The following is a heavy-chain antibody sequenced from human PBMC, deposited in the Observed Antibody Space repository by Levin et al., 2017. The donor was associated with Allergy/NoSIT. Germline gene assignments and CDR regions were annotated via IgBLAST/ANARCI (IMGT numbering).Heavy chain of an antibody. CDR3: ARNHGSGSYKYYFDY. Sequence: SETLSLTCTVSGGSISSGGYYWSWIRQHPGKGLEWIGYIYYSGGTYYNPSLKSRVTISVDTSKNQFSLKLSSVTAADTAVYYCARNHGSGSYKYYFDYWGQGTLVTVSS. V-gene: IGHV4-31*03. J-gene: IGHJ4*02. D-gene: IGHD3-10*01. CDR2: IYYSGGT. CDR1: GGSISSGGYY.